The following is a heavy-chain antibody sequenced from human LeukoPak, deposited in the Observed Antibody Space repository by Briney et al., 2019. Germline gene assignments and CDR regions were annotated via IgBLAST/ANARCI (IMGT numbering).Heavy chain of an antibody. CDR1: GFTFSSYG. D-gene: IGHD3-9*01. Sequence: GGSLRLSCAASGFTFSSYGMHWVRQAPGKGLEWVALIRYDGSNKYYADSVKGRFTISRDNSKNTLYLQMNSLRAEDTAVYYCGKKRWGILTGYPDYGMDVWGQGTTVTVSS. V-gene: IGHV3-30*02. CDR2: IRYDGSNK. CDR3: GKKRWGILTGYPDYGMDV. J-gene: IGHJ6*02.